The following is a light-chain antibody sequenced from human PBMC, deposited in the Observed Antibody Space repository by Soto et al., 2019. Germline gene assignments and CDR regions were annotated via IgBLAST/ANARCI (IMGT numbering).Light chain of an antibody. Sequence: AIRMTQSPSSLSASTGQRVPIPCRASQGISSYFAWYQQKPGKATKLLIYAASSLQSGVPSRFSGSGSGTDFTLTISSLQPEEFATYYCEQSYSTLWTFGQGTKVDI. J-gene: IGKJ1*01. V-gene: IGKV1-8*01. CDR2: AAS. CDR3: EQSYSTLWT. CDR1: QGISSY.